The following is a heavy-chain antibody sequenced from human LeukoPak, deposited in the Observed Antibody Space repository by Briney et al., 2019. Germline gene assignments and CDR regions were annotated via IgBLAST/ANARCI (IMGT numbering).Heavy chain of an antibody. J-gene: IGHJ4*02. CDR1: GFILSDYN. CDR2: ISISGTYI. V-gene: IGHV3-21*01. D-gene: IGHD2-15*01. Sequence: TGGSLRLSCAASGFILSDYNMNWVRQAPGKGLEWVSFISISGTYITYADSVKGRFTISRDNAKNSLYPQMNSLRAEDTAVYYCARDLSATARAYDYWGQGTLVTVSS. CDR3: ARDLSATARAYDY.